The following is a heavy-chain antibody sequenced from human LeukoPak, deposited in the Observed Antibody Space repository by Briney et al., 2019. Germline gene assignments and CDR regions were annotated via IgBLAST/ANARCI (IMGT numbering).Heavy chain of an antibody. CDR1: GGSISSGSYY. V-gene: IGHV4-61*02. CDR3: ARYWSGRRDPYYMDV. D-gene: IGHD3-3*01. J-gene: IGHJ6*03. CDR2: IYTSGST. Sequence: SETLSLTCTVSGGSISSGSYYWSWIRQPAGKGLEWIGRIYTSGSTNYNPSLKSRVTISVDTSKNQFSLKLSSVTAADTAVYYCARYWSGRRDPYYMDVWGKGTTVTVSS.